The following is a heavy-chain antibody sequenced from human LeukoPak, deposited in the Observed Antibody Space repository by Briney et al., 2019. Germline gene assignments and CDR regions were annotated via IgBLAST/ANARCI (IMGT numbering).Heavy chain of an antibody. D-gene: IGHD3-10*01. CDR3: AKGRITMVRGVYRHNWFDP. Sequence: PSETLSLTCAVYGGSFSGYYWSWLRQPPGKELEWIGEINHSGSTNYNPSLKSRVTISVDTSKNQFSLKLSSVTAADTAVYYCAKGRITMVRGVYRHNWFDPWGQGTLVTVSS. CDR1: GGSFSGYY. V-gene: IGHV4-34*01. CDR2: INHSGST. J-gene: IGHJ5*02.